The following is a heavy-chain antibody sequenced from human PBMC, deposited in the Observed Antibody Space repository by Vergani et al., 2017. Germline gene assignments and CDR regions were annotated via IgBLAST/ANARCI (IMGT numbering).Heavy chain of an antibody. CDR1: GGSFTSYH. D-gene: IGHD4-11*01. J-gene: IGHJ6*03. V-gene: IGHV4-34*01. CDR2: IDHTGRP. CDR3: ARVNTETNGHLYYYYHMDV. Sequence: QVQLQQWGGGLLKPSETLSLTCVVNGGSFTSYHWTWIRQSPGEGLEWVGDIDHTGRPDYNPSLKSRLTMSVDKFRNQFSLTLNSVTATDTAIYFCARVNTETNGHLYYYYHMDVWGQGTAVTVS.